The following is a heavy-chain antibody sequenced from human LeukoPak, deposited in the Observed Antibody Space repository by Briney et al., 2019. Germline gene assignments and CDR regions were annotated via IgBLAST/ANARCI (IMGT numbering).Heavy chain of an antibody. Sequence: SETLSLTYTVSGGSISSYYWSWIRQPPGKGLEWIGEINHSGSTNYNPSLKSRVTISVDTSKNQFSLKLSSVTAADTAVYYCARGDYGDYGDWFDPWGQGTLVTVSS. CDR1: GGSISSYY. J-gene: IGHJ5*02. V-gene: IGHV4-34*01. CDR3: ARGDYGDYGDWFDP. CDR2: INHSGST. D-gene: IGHD4-17*01.